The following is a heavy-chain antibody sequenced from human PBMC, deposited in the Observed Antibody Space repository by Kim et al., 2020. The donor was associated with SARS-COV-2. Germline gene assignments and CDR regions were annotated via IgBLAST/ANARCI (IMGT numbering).Heavy chain of an antibody. J-gene: IGHJ4*02. CDR1: GYTFTTNA. V-gene: IGHV1-3*01. CDR3: ARSDDYDTSGYYG. D-gene: IGHD3-22*01. Sequence: ASVKVSCKASGYTFTTNAMHWVRQAPGQRLEWMGWINAGKGKTKYSQNFQGRVTITITRDTSATTAYMELSSLKSEDTAVYYCARSDDYDTSGYYGWGQGTLVTVSS. CDR2: INAGKGKT.